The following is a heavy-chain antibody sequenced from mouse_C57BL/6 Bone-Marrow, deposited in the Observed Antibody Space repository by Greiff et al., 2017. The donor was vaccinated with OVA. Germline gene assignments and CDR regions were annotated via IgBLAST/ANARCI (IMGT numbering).Heavy chain of an antibody. Sequence: EVQLQESGPALVKPSQTVSLTCTVTGYSITNGNHWWNWIRQVSGSKLEWIGYIRSSGSTYSNPSLKSRISITRDTSKTPLFLPLNSVTTQVIATDYCASLITTVGYFDVWGTGTTVTVSS. CDR2: IRSSGST. D-gene: IGHD1-1*01. J-gene: IGHJ1*03. CDR3: ASLITTVGYFDV. V-gene: IGHV3-4*01. CDR1: GYSITNGNHW.